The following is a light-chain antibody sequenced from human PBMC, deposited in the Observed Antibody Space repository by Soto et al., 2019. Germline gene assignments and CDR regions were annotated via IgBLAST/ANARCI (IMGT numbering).Light chain of an antibody. Sequence: DIQMTQFPSTLSASVGDRVTITCRASQNVNNWLALYQQKPGKAPKLLIFKASNFQSGVPSRFSCSGSGTEFPLTISSLQPDDSATYYCPQYNSFSEVTFGGGTKVEIK. CDR3: PQYNSFSEVT. CDR1: QNVNNW. CDR2: KAS. J-gene: IGKJ4*01. V-gene: IGKV1-5*03.